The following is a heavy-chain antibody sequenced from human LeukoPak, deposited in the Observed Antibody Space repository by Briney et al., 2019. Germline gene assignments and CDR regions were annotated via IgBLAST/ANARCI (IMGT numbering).Heavy chain of an antibody. J-gene: IGHJ4*02. Sequence: SQTLSLTCTVSGGSISSGSYYWSWIRQPAGKGLEWIGYIYYSGSSNYNPSLKSRVTISVDTSKNQFSLKLSSVTAADTAMYYCARDLARGRSGLDYWGQGTLVTVSS. CDR3: ARDLARGRSGLDY. CDR2: IYYSGSS. V-gene: IGHV4-61*10. CDR1: GGSISSGSYY. D-gene: IGHD3-3*01.